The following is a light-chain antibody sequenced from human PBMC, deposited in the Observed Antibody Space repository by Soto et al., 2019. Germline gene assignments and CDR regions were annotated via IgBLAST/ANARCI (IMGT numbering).Light chain of an antibody. V-gene: IGKV4-1*01. CDR3: QQYYGTPLT. Sequence: DIVMTQSPDSLAVSLGERATINCKSSQSVLYSSNNKNYLAWYQQKPGQPPKLLIYWASTRESGVPDRFSGSGSGTDFALTISSLHAEDVAVYYCQQYYGTPLTFGGGTKGEIK. J-gene: IGKJ4*01. CDR2: WAS. CDR1: QSVLYSSNNKNY.